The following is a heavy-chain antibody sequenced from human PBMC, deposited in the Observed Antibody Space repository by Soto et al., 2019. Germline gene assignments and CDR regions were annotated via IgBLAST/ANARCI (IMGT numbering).Heavy chain of an antibody. J-gene: IGHJ2*01. D-gene: IGHD5-18*01. CDR1: GFTFSSYA. V-gene: IGHV3-23*01. Sequence: EVQLLESGGGLVQPGGSLRLSCAASGFTFSSYAMSWVRQAPGKGLEWVSAISGSGGRTYYADSVKGRFTIFRDNSKNTLYLQMNSLRAEDTAVYYCAKDRSVDTAMDLTNRDFDLWGRGTLVTVSS. CDR3: AKDRSVDTAMDLTNRDFDL. CDR2: ISGSGGRT.